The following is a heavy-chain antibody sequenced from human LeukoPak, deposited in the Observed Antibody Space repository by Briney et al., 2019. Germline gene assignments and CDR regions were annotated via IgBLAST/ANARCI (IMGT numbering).Heavy chain of an antibody. CDR3: ARLLAAAGWDAFDI. J-gene: IGHJ3*02. CDR1: GGSISSYY. D-gene: IGHD6-13*01. CDR2: IYYSGST. V-gene: IGHV4-59*08. Sequence: SETLSLTCTVSGGSISSYYWSWIRQPPGKGLEWIGYIYYSGSTNYNPSLKSRVTISVDTFKNQFSLKLSSVTAADTAVYYCARLLAAAGWDAFDIWGQGTMVTVSS.